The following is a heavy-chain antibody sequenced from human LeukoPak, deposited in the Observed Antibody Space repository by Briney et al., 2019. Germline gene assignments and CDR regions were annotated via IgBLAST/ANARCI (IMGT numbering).Heavy chain of an antibody. CDR2: IYYSGST. V-gene: IGHV4-59*08. D-gene: IGHD6-25*01. Sequence: SETLSLTCTVSGGSISSYYWSWIRQPPGKGLGWIGYIYYSGSTNYNPSLKSRVTISVDTSKNQFSLKLSSVAAADTAVYYCARQGGGFWYFDLWGRGTLVTVSS. J-gene: IGHJ2*01. CDR1: GGSISSYY. CDR3: ARQGGGFWYFDL.